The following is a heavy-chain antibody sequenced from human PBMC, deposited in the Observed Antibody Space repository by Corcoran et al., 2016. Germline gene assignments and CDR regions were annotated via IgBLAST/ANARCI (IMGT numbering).Heavy chain of an antibody. CDR3: ARQGRGGTTSRYYFDY. CDR1: GYSFTSYW. Sequence: EVQLVQSGAEVKKPGESLKISCKGSGYSFTSYWIGWVRQMPGKGLEWMGIIYPGDSDTRYSPSFQGQVTISADKSISTAYLQWSVKAPDTAMYYCARQGRGGTTSRYYFDYWGQGTLVTVSS. J-gene: IGHJ4*02. D-gene: IGHD1-26*01. V-gene: IGHV5-51*01. CDR2: IYPGDSDT.